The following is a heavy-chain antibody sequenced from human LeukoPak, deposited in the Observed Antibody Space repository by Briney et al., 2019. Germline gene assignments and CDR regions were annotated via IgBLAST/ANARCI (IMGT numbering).Heavy chain of an antibody. CDR2: ISPGGGTT. Sequence: GGFLRLSCAVSGFAFGSEAMSWVRQSPARGLEWVASISPGGGTTYYADYVKGRFTISRDNSKNSLFVQMNSLKTEDTAVYYCTTDHYANYDFPPMDVWGKGTTVTVSS. CDR3: TTDHYANYDFPPMDV. J-gene: IGHJ6*03. V-gene: IGHV3-23*01. CDR1: GFAFGSEA. D-gene: IGHD3-3*01.